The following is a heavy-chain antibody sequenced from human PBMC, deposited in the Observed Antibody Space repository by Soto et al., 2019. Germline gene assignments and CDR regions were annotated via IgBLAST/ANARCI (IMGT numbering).Heavy chain of an antibody. CDR3: ARWGHSSSWYGGDYYYGMDV. Sequence: QVQLVQSGAEVKKPGSSVKVSCKASGGTFSSYAISWVRQAPGQGLEWMGGIIPIFGTANYAQKFQGRVTITADESRSTAYMELSSLRSEDTAVYYCARWGHSSSWYGGDYYYGMDVWGQGTTVTVSS. D-gene: IGHD6-13*01. V-gene: IGHV1-69*01. J-gene: IGHJ6*02. CDR1: GGTFSSYA. CDR2: IIPIFGTA.